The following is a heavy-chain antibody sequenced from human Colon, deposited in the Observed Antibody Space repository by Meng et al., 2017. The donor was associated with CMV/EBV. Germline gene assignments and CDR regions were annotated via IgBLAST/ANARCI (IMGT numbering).Heavy chain of an antibody. CDR1: GYIFNHYG. Sequence: ASVKVSCKASGYIFNHYGLNWVRQAPGQGLEWLGWISGFNGKTYFAQNFEDRLTLTTDTSANTGYMELRGLTSDDTAVYYCARDRGHYDVLMGPNDYWGQGTLVTVSS. V-gene: IGHV1-18*01. CDR3: ARDRGHYDVLMGPNDY. D-gene: IGHD3-9*01. J-gene: IGHJ4*02. CDR2: ISGFNGKT.